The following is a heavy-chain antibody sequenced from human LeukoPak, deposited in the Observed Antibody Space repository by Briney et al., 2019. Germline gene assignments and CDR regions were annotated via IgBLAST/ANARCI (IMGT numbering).Heavy chain of an antibody. D-gene: IGHD3-9*01. CDR1: GYTFTGYY. V-gene: IGHV1-2*02. J-gene: IGHJ5*02. CDR2: INPNSGGT. Sequence: ASVKVSCKASGYTFTGYYMHWVRQAPGQGLEWMGWINPNSGGTNYAQKFQGRATMTRDTSISTAYMELSRLRSDDTAVYYCARDILTGSRWFDPWGQGTLVTVSS. CDR3: ARDILTGSRWFDP.